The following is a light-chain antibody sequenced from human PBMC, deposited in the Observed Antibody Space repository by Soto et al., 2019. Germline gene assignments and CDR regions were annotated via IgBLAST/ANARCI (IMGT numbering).Light chain of an antibody. V-gene: IGKV3-20*01. CDR2: GAS. J-gene: IGKJ1*01. CDR1: QSVSSSY. CDR3: QQYGRWWT. Sequence: EIVLTQSPGTLSLSPGERATLSCRASQSVSSSYLAWYQQKPGQAPRLLIYGASSRATGIPDRFSGSGSGTDFTLTISRLEPDDFAVYYCQQYGRWWTFGQGTKVEIK.